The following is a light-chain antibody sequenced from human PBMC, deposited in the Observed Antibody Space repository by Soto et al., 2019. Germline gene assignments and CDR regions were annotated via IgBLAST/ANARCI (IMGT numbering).Light chain of an antibody. CDR2: EVI. CDR3: SSYTTSSPLV. J-gene: IGLJ2*01. Sequence: QSALTQSASVAWSPGQSISIPCTGTSSDVGGYYYVSWYQQHPGKVPKLIIYEVIKRPPGVSHRFSGSKSGNTASLTISGIQTEDEADYYCSSYTTSSPLVLGGGTKVTVL. V-gene: IGLV2-14*01. CDR1: SSDVGGYYY.